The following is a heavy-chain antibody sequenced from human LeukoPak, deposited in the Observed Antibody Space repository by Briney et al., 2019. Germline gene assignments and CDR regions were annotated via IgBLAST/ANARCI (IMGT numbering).Heavy chain of an antibody. CDR3: AKELPWGSCRLGYYFDY. J-gene: IGHJ4*02. V-gene: IGHV3-23*01. CDR2: ISGSGGST. CDR1: GFTFSSYA. D-gene: IGHD3-16*02. Sequence: PGGSLRLSCAASGFTFSSYAMSWVRQAPGKGLEWVSAISGSGGSTYYADSVKGRFTISRDNSKNTLYLQMNSLRAEDTAVYYCAKELPWGSCRLGYYFDYWGQGTLVTVSS.